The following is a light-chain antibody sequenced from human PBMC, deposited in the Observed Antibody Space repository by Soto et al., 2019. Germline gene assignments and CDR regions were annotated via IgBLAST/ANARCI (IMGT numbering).Light chain of an antibody. Sequence: SVLTQSPGTLSLSPGERATLSCRASQSVARNLLAWYQHRPGRAPRVLIYGASSRPNGIPDRFTGSGSGTDFTLTISSLEPEDFVVYYCQQYGNSPYTFGRGTKLEIK. CDR3: QQYGNSPYT. V-gene: IGKV3-20*01. CDR1: QSVARNL. J-gene: IGKJ2*01. CDR2: GAS.